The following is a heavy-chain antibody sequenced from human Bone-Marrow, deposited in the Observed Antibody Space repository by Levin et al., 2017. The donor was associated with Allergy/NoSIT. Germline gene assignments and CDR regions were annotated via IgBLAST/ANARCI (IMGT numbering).Heavy chain of an antibody. CDR2: IYSEGTT. CDR3: ARDGGVQVGGDY. Sequence: LSLTCVASGFTVSSNYMRWVRQAPGKGLEWVSLIYSEGTTDYADSVKGRFTISRDKSKNTLYLQMNSLRVEDTAVYYCARDGGVQVGGDYVGQGTLVTVSS. CDR1: GFTVSSNY. D-gene: IGHD2-8*02. J-gene: IGHJ4*02. V-gene: IGHV3-66*01.